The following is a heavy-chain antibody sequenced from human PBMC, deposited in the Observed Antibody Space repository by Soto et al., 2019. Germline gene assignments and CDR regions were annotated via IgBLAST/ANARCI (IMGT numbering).Heavy chain of an antibody. CDR1: GFTFSSYA. V-gene: IGHV3-23*01. D-gene: IGHD3-22*01. Sequence: VQLLESGGGLVQPGGSLRLSCAASGFTFSSYAMSWVRQAPGKGLEWVSAISGSGGSTYYADSVKGRFTISRDNSKNTLYLQMNSLRAEDTAVYYCAKTLITMIVVAAPYYFDYWGQGTLVTVSS. CDR3: AKTLITMIVVAAPYYFDY. CDR2: ISGSGGST. J-gene: IGHJ4*02.